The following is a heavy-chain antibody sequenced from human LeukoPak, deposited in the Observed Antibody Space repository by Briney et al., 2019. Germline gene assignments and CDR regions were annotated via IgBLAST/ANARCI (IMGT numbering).Heavy chain of an antibody. CDR2: ISGSGGST. CDR1: GFTFSSYA. CDR3: AKDVEWDGYNEDAFDS. Sequence: GGSLRLSCAASGFTFSSYAMSWVRQAPGKGLEWVSAISGSGGSTYYADSVKGRFTISRDNSKNTPYLQMNSLRAEDTAVYYCAKDVEWDGYNEDAFDSWGQGTMVTGSS. V-gene: IGHV3-23*01. D-gene: IGHD5-24*01. J-gene: IGHJ3*02.